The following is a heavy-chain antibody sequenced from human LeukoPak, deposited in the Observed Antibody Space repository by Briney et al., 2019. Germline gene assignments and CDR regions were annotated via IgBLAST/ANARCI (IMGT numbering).Heavy chain of an antibody. J-gene: IGHJ4*02. CDR3: ATYIVGATRY. CDR1: GGSISSSSYY. CDR2: IYYSGIT. Sequence: SETLSLXCTVSGGSISSSSYYWGWIRQPPGKGLEWIGSIYYSGITYYNPSLKSRVTISVDTSKNQFSLKLSSVTAADTAVHYCATYIVGATRYWGQGLLVTVSS. V-gene: IGHV4-39*01. D-gene: IGHD1-26*01.